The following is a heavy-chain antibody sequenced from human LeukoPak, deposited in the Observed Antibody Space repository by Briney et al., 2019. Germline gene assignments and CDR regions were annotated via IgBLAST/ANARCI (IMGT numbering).Heavy chain of an antibody. CDR2: IWYDGSNK. D-gene: IGHD3-10*01. J-gene: IGHJ6*04. CDR3: ARDKIWFGELPRSKYYYGMDV. Sequence: GGSLRLSCAASGFTFSSYGMHWVRQAPGKGLEWVAVIWYDGSNKYYADSVKGRFTISRDNSRNTLYLQMNSLRAEDTAVYYCARDKIWFGELPRSKYYYGMDVWGKGTTVTVSS. V-gene: IGHV3-33*01. CDR1: GFTFSSYG.